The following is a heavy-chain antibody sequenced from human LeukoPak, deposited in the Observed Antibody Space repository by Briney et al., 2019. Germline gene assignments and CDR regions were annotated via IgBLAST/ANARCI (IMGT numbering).Heavy chain of an antibody. CDR1: GFTFSSYW. D-gene: IGHD3-22*01. J-gene: IGHJ4*02. CDR3: ARDYYDSSGYYDMVDY. V-gene: IGHV3-7*01. Sequence: GGSLRLSCAASGFTFSSYWMSWVRQAPGKGLEWVANIKQDGSEKYYVDSVKGRFTISRDNAKNSLYLQMNSLRAEDTAVYYCARDYYDSSGYYDMVDYWGQGTLVTVSS. CDR2: IKQDGSEK.